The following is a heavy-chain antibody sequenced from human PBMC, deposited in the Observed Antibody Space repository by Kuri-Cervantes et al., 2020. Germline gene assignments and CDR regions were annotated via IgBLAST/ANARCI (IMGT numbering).Heavy chain of an antibody. CDR2: IIPIFGTR. V-gene: IGHV1-69*13. J-gene: IGHJ6*03. CDR3: ARDQGRDNWNYHYYMDV. D-gene: IGHD1-20*01. CDR1: GGTFSSYA. Sequence: SVKVSCKASGGTFSSYAISWVRQAPGQGLEWMGVIIPIFGTRNYAQKFQGRVTITADESTSTAYMELSNLRSEDTAVYYCARDQGRDNWNYHYYMDVWGKGTTVTVSS.